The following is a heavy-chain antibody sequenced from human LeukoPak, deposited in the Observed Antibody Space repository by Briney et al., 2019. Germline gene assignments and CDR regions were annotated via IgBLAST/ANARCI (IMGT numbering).Heavy chain of an antibody. CDR2: TKNKTNRGTT. CDR3: TRGIKGLLWFGELFVVLYYYYYMDV. D-gene: IGHD3-10*01. V-gene: IGHV3-49*04. J-gene: IGHJ6*03. Sequence: QAGGSLRLSCAASGFTFSSYEMNWVRRAPGKGLEWVGFTKNKTNRGTTEYAASVKGRSTISRDESKSIAYLQMNSLKTEDTAVYYYTRGIKGLLWFGELFVVLYYYYYMDVWGKGTTVTVSS. CDR1: GFTFSSYE.